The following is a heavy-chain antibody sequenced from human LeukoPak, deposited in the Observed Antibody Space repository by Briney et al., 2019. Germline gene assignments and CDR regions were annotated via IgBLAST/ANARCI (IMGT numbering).Heavy chain of an antibody. CDR1: GGSISSSSYY. CDR2: IYYSGST. Sequence: PSETLSLTCTVSGGSISSSSYYCGWIRQPRGKVLEWIGSIYYSGSTYYNPSLKSRVTISVDTSKNQFSLKLSSVTAADTAVYYCARRSSSWYKKAEYFQHWGQGTLVTVSS. V-gene: IGHV4-39*07. CDR3: ARRSSSWYKKAEYFQH. J-gene: IGHJ1*01. D-gene: IGHD6-13*01.